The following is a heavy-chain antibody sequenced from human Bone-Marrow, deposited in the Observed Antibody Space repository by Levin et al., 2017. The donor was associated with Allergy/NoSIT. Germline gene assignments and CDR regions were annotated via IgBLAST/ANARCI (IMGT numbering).Heavy chain of an antibody. Sequence: LSLTCAASGFTFSSSWMHWVRQAPGKGLVWVSRINSDGSSTSYADSVKGRFTISRDNAKNTLYLQMNSLRAEDTAVYYCARDGDYDFWSGYRKYYYYMDVWGKGTTVTVAS. D-gene: IGHD3-3*01. CDR2: INSDGSST. J-gene: IGHJ6*03. CDR3: ARDGDYDFWSGYRKYYYYMDV. CDR1: GFTFSSSW. V-gene: IGHV3-74*01.